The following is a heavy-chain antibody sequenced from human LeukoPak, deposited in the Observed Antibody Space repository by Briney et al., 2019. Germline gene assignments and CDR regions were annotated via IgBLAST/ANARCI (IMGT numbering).Heavy chain of an antibody. V-gene: IGHV3-64*01. J-gene: IGHJ6*03. CDR2: ISSNGGST. CDR1: GFTFSSYA. CDR3: ARRRYGSGTLYYMDV. Sequence: GGSLRLSCAASGFTFSSYAMHWVRQAPGKGLEYVSAISSNGGSTYYANSVKGRFTISRDNSKNTLYLQMGSLRAEDMAVYYCARRRYGSGTLYYMDVWGKGTTVTVPS. D-gene: IGHD3-10*01.